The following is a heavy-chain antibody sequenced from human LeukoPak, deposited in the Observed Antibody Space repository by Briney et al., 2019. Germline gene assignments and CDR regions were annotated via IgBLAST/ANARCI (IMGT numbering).Heavy chain of an antibody. CDR1: GYTFTGYY. D-gene: IGHD2-15*01. CDR2: INPNSGGT. V-gene: IGHV1-2*02. CDR3: ASALFSHCSGGSCYLDY. Sequence: APVKVSCKASGYTFTGYYMHWVRQAPGQGLEWMGWINPNSGGTNYAQKFQGRVTMTRDTSVSTAYMELSRLRSDDTAVYYCASALFSHCSGGSCYLDYWGQGTLVTVSS. J-gene: IGHJ4*02.